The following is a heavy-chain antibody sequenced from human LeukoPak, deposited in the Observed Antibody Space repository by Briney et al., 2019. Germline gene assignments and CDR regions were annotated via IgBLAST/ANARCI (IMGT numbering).Heavy chain of an antibody. CDR3: AKGGIMITFGGVLAF. J-gene: IGHJ4*02. CDR1: GFTFSSYW. V-gene: IGHV3-74*01. Sequence: GGSLRLSCAASGFTFSSYWMHWVRHAPGKGLVWVLRINSDGSSTSYADSVKGRFTISRDNAKNTLYLQMNSLRAEDTAVYYCAKGGIMITFGGVLAFGGQGTLVTVSS. CDR2: INSDGSST. D-gene: IGHD3-16*01.